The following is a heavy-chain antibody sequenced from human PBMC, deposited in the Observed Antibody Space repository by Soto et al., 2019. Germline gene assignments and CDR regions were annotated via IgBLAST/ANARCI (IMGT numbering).Heavy chain of an antibody. CDR1: GSSISSSSYY. V-gene: IGHV4-39*01. CDR2: IYYSGST. J-gene: IGHJ4*02. D-gene: IGHD6-13*01. Sequence: PSETLFLTCTVSGSSISSSSYYWGWIRQPPGEGLEWIGSIYYSGSTYYNPSLKSRVTISVDTSKNQFSLKLSSVTAADTAVYYCASRVAAAGTFDYWGQGTLVTVSS. CDR3: ASRVAAAGTFDY.